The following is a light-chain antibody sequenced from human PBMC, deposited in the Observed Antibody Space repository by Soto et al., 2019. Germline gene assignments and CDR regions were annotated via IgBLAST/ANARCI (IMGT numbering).Light chain of an antibody. Sequence: QSVLTQPASVSGSPGQSITISCTGTSSDIGAYNYVSWYQHHPGTAPKVIIYEVNNRPSGVSFRFSGSKSGNTASLTISGLQAEDEADYYCSAYKTSRTYVFGSGTKLTVL. V-gene: IGLV2-14*01. CDR2: EVN. CDR3: SAYKTSRTYV. J-gene: IGLJ1*01. CDR1: SSDIGAYNY.